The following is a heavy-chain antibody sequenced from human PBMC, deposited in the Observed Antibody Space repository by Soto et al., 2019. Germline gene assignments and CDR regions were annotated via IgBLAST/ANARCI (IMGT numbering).Heavy chain of an antibody. CDR2: IIPIFGTA. V-gene: IGHV1-69*01. J-gene: IGHJ5*02. Sequence: QVQLVQSGAEVKKPGSSVKVSCKASGGTFSSYAISWVRQAPGQGLEWMGGIIPIFGTANYAQKFQGRVTITADESTSTAYMELSSLRAEDTAVYYCAREWTEHIGVQPWFDPWGQGTLVTVSS. CDR1: GGTFSSYA. CDR3: AREWTEHIGVQPWFDP. D-gene: IGHD1-1*01.